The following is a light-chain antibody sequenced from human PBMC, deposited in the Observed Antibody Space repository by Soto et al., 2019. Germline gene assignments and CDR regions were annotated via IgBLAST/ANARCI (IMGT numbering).Light chain of an antibody. J-gene: IGKJ1*01. CDR2: WAS. CDR3: QQYYSTPRT. CDR1: QSFVYSSNNKNY. V-gene: IGKV4-1*01. Sequence: VMTQSTDSLAVSLGERATINCKSSQSFVYSSNNKNYLAWYQQKPGQPPKLLIYWASTRESGVPDRFSGSGSGTDFTLTISSLQAEDVAVYYCQQYYSTPRTFGQGTKVDIK.